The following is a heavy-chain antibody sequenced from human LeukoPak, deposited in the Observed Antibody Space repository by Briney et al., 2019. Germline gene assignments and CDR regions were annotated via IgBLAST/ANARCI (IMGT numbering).Heavy chain of an antibody. CDR2: IYYSGST. D-gene: IGHD3-10*01. J-gene: IGHJ4*02. CDR3: ARGTIRGRDPLDY. Sequence: SQTLSLTCTVSGGSISSGGYYWSWIRQHPGKGLEWIGYIYYSGSTYYNPSLKSRVTISVDTSKNQFSLKLSSVTAADTAVYYCARGTIRGRDPLDYWGQGTLVTVSS. V-gene: IGHV4-31*03. CDR1: GGSISSGGYY.